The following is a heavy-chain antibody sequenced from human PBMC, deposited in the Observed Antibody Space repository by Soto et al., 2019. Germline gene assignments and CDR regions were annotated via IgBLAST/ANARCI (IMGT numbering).Heavy chain of an antibody. V-gene: IGHV1-3*01. J-gene: IGHJ6*02. CDR1: GYTFTSYA. D-gene: IGHD2-2*01. Sequence: ASVKVSCKASGYTFTSYAMHWVRQAPGQRLEWMGWINAGNGNTKYSQKFQGRVTITRDTSASTAYMELSSLRSEDTAVYYCARGAEYCSSISCYRYYYYGMDVWGQGTTVTVSS. CDR3: ARGAEYCSSISCYRYYYYGMDV. CDR2: INAGNGNT.